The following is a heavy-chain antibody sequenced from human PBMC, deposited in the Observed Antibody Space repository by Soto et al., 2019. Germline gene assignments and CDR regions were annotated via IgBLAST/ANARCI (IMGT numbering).Heavy chain of an antibody. CDR2: IYYSGST. Sequence: PSETLSLTCTVSGGSIRSSYWSWIRQTPGKGLEWIGDIYYSGSTNYNPSLQSRVTISVDMSKTQFSLRLNSVTAADTALYYCARAITIFGVGFDSWGQGTLVTVSS. CDR3: ARAITIFGVGFDS. D-gene: IGHD3-3*01. V-gene: IGHV4-59*01. J-gene: IGHJ4*02. CDR1: GGSIRSSY.